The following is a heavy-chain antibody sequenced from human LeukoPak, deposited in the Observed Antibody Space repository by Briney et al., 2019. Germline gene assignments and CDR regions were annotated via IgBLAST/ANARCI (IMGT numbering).Heavy chain of an antibody. V-gene: IGHV3-23*01. CDR2: ISGSGGST. CDR3: AKQYYYDSSGYYFGY. D-gene: IGHD3-22*01. CDR1: GFTFSSYS. J-gene: IGHJ4*02. Sequence: GGSLRLSCTASGFTFSSYSMNWVRQAPGKGLEWVSAISGSGGSTYYADSVKGRFTISRDNSKNTLYLQMNSLRAEDTAVYYCAKQYYYDSSGYYFGYWGQGTLVTVSS.